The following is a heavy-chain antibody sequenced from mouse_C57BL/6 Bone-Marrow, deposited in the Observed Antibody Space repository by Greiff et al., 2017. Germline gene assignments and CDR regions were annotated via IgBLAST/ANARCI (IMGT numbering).Heavy chain of an antibody. CDR3: ARPYCSSYNY. V-gene: IGHV1-81*01. CDR1: GYTFTSYG. D-gene: IGHD1-1*01. Sequence: QVQLQQSGAELARPGASVKLSCKASGYTFTSYGISWVKQRTGQGLEWIGEIYPRSGNTYYNEKFKGKATLTADKSSSTAYMEIRSLTSEDTAVYYCARPYCSSYNYWGQGTTLTVSS. J-gene: IGHJ2*01. CDR2: IYPRSGNT.